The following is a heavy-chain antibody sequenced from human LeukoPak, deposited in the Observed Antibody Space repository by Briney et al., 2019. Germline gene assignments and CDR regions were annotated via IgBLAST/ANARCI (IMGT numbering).Heavy chain of an antibody. V-gene: IGHV4-59*01. CDR1: GGSISSYY. CDR3: ASGSLVAGTALCDY. CDR2: IYYSGST. D-gene: IGHD6-19*01. Sequence: SETLSLTCTVSGGSISSYYWSWIRQPPGKGLEWIGHIYYSGSTNYNPSLKSRVTISVDTSKNQFSLKLSSVTAADTAVYYCASGSLVAGTALCDYWGQGTLVTVSS. J-gene: IGHJ4*02.